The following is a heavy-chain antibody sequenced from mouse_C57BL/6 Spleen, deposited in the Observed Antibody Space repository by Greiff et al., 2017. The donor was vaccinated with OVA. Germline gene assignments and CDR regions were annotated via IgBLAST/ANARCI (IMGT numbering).Heavy chain of an antibody. CDR1: GYTFTDYY. V-gene: IGHV1-26*01. Sequence: EVQLQQSGPELVKPGASVKISCKASGYTFTDYYMNWVKQSHGKSLEWIGDINPNNGGTSYNQKFKGKATLTVDKSSSTAYMELRSLTSEDSAVYYCARELPYYFGYWGQGTTLTVSS. J-gene: IGHJ2*01. D-gene: IGHD1-1*01. CDR3: ARELPYYFGY. CDR2: INPNNGGT.